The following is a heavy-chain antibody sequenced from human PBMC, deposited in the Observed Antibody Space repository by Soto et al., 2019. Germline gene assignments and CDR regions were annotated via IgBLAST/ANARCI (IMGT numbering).Heavy chain of an antibody. CDR2: FDPEDGET. Sequence: QVQLVQSGAEVKKPGASVKVSCKVSGYTLTELSMHWVRQAPGKGLEWMGGFDPEDGETIYAQKYQGRVTMTEETSTDKAYMELGSLRSEDTAVYYCATLRGGYYYYYGMDVWGQGTTVTASS. CDR1: GYTLTELS. J-gene: IGHJ6*02. CDR3: ATLRGGYYYYYGMDV. V-gene: IGHV1-24*01. D-gene: IGHD3-10*01.